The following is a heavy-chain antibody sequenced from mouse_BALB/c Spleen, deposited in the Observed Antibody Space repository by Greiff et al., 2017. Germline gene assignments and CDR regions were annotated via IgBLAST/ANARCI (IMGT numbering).Heavy chain of an antibody. CDR3: VRDHYGSSLLYAMDY. CDR2: IWTGGGT. D-gene: IGHD1-1*01. CDR1: GFSLTSYD. V-gene: IGHV2-9-2*01. Sequence: VQLQQSGPGLVAPSQSLSITCTVSGFSLTSYDISWIRQPPGKGLEWLGVIWTGGGTNYNSAFMSRLSISKDNSKSQVFLKMNSLQTDDTAIYYCVRDHYGSSLLYAMDYWGQGTSVTVSS. J-gene: IGHJ4*01.